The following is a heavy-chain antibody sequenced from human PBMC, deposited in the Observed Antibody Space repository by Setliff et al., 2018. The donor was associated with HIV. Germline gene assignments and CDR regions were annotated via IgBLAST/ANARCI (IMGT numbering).Heavy chain of an antibody. J-gene: IGHJ4*02. CDR1: GASMTSHY. V-gene: IGHV4-59*11. CDR3: ATDPKGDGWAYFDS. D-gene: IGHD6-19*01. CDR2: IYGSGTT. Sequence: SETLSLTCSVAGASMTSHYLTWIRQPRGMGLEWIGNIYGSGTTKYNPSLRRRVTISVDKSKNQPSLRPNYVTAADTAVYYCATDPKGDGWAYFDSWGQGTLVTVSS.